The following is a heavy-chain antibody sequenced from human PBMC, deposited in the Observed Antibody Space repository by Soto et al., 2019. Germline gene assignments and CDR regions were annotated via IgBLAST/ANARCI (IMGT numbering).Heavy chain of an antibody. V-gene: IGHV4-39*01. J-gene: IGHJ4*02. CDR2: IYYSGST. Sequence: PETLSLTCTVTGDSISSRSYYWGWIRQPPGKGLEWIGSIYYSGSTYNNPSLRSRVSMSIDTSKDQFSLKLKSVTAADTALYFCARQRISVVTQGYIDLWGPGFLVTVSS. D-gene: IGHD2-21*02. CDR3: ARQRISVVTQGYIDL. CDR1: GDSISSRSYY.